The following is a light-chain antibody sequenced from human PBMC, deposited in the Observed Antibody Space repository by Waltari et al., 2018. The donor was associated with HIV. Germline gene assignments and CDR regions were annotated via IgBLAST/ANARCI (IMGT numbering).Light chain of an antibody. CDR2: GAS. CDR3: QQYGDSPYT. CDR1: QGVSSRY. J-gene: IGKJ2*01. V-gene: IGKV3-20*01. Sequence: EVVLTQSPGTLSLSPGERATLSCRASQGVSSRYLAWYQQKPGQAPRLLIYGASTRAAGISDRGRGSGEGTEGTRTITRLEPEDSAVYHCQQYGDSPYTFGQGTKLEI.